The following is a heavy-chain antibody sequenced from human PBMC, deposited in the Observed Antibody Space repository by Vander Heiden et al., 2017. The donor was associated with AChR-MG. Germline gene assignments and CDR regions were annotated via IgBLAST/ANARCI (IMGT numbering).Heavy chain of an antibody. V-gene: IGHV3-30-3*01. Sequence: QVQLVESGGGVVQPGRSLRLSCAASGFTFSSYAMHWVRQAPGKGREWVAVISYDGSNKYYADSVKGRFTISRDNSKNTLYLQMNSLRAEDTAVYYCAREAAVVRGLDYWGQGTLVTVSS. CDR1: GFTFSSYA. CDR3: AREAAVVRGLDY. CDR2: ISYDGSNK. J-gene: IGHJ4*02. D-gene: IGHD2-15*01.